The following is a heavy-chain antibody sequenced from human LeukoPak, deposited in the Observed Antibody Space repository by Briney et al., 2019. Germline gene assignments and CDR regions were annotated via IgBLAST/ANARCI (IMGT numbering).Heavy chain of an antibody. CDR3: ARTGGYCGGDCSRPGGIYYYYYMDV. V-gene: IGHV1-69*01. D-gene: IGHD2-21*02. CDR1: GGTFSSYA. Sequence: SVKVSCMAPGGTFSSYAISWVRQAPGQGLEWMGGIIPIFGTANYAQKFQGRVTITADESTSTAYMELSSLRSEDTAVYYCARTGGYCGGDCSRPGGIYYYYYMDVWGKGTTVTVSS. J-gene: IGHJ6*03. CDR2: IIPIFGTA.